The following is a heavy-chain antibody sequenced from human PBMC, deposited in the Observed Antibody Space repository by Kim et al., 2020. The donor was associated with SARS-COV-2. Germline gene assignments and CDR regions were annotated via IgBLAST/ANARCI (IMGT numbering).Heavy chain of an antibody. Sequence: SETLSLTCTVSGGSISSGGYYWSWIRQHPGKGLEWIGYIYYSGSTYYNPSLKSRVTISVDTSKNQFSLKLSSVTAADTAVYYCARDRRYYYDSSGPDIWGQGTMVTVSS. V-gene: IGHV4-31*03. D-gene: IGHD3-22*01. CDR2: IYYSGST. CDR1: GGSISSGGYY. J-gene: IGHJ3*02. CDR3: ARDRRYYYDSSGPDI.